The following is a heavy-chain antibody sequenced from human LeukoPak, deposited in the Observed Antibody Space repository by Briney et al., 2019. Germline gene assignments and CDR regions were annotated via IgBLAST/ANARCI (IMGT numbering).Heavy chain of an antibody. D-gene: IGHD1-26*01. CDR2: IRGKADNYAT. J-gene: IGHJ4*02. CDR3: TAVGGTDYFDY. Sequence: GGSLRLSCAASGFTFSGSAIHWVRQASGKGLEWVGRIRGKADNYATLYAASVKGRFTISRDDSKNTAYLQMNSLKTEDTAVYYCTAVGGTDYFDYWGQGTLVTVSS. V-gene: IGHV3-73*01. CDR1: GFTFSGSA.